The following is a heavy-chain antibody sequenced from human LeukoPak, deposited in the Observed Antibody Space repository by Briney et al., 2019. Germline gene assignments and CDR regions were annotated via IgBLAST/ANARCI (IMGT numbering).Heavy chain of an antibody. CDR2: IDWDDDK. J-gene: IGHJ3*02. Sequence: SGPALVKPTQTLTLTCTFSGFSLSTRGMCVSWIRQPPGKALEWLARIDWDDDKYYSTSLKTRLTISKDTSKNQVVLTMTNMDPVDTATYYCARIQFSYSSGWYGAFDIWGQGTMVTVSS. D-gene: IGHD6-19*01. CDR3: ARIQFSYSSGWYGAFDI. CDR1: GFSLSTRGMC. V-gene: IGHV2-70*11.